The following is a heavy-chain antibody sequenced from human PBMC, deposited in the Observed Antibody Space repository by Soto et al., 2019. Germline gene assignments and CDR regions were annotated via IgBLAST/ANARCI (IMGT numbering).Heavy chain of an antibody. V-gene: IGHV2-5*02. D-gene: IGHD2-15*01. J-gene: IGHJ4*02. CDR2: IYWDDDK. CDR1: GFSLSSSAVG. Sequence: QITWKESGRTLVKPTQTLTLTCAFSGFSLSSSAVGVGWIRQPPVKALEWLAFIYWDDDKRYSPSLKSSLTITKDTSKNQVVLAMTNMDPVVTATYYCAHLVVAGLTYYFDYWGQGTLVTVSS. CDR3: AHLVVAGLTYYFDY.